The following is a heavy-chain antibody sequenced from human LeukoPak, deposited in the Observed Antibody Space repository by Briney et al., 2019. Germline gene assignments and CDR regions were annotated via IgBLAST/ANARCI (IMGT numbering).Heavy chain of an antibody. V-gene: IGHV1-46*01. CDR1: GYTFTSYY. J-gene: IGHJ4*02. Sequence: ASVKVSCKASGYTFTSYYMHWVRQAPGQGLEWMGIINPSGGSTSYAQKFQGRVTMTRDTSTSTVYMELSSLRSEDTAVYYCARESARKKYYYDSSGYSFVYWGQGTLVTVSS. CDR2: INPSGGST. CDR3: ARESARKKYYYDSSGYSFVY. D-gene: IGHD3-22*01.